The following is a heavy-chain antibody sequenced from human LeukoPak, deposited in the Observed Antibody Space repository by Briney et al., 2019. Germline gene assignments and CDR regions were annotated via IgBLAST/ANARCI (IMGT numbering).Heavy chain of an antibody. CDR3: AKALRYSGIDC. Sequence: PGGSLRLSCAVSGFTFSSDAMSWVRQAPGKGLEWVSAISGSGGSTYYADSVKGRFTISRDNAKNTLYLQMNSLRAEDTAVYYCAKALRYSGIDCWGQGTLVTVSS. CDR2: ISGSGGST. CDR1: GFTFSSDA. V-gene: IGHV3-23*01. J-gene: IGHJ4*02. D-gene: IGHD5-12*01.